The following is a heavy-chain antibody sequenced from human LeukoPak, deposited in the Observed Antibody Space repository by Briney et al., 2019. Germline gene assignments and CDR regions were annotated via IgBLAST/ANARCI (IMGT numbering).Heavy chain of an antibody. V-gene: IGHV3-30-3*01. Sequence: GGSLRLSCAASGLTFSSYAMHWVRQAPGKGLEWVAVISYDGSNKYYADSVKGRFTISRDNSKNTLYLQMNSLRAEDTAVYYCARAPLGDGDYFDYWGQGTLVTVSS. CDR3: ARAPLGDGDYFDY. CDR2: ISYDGSNK. CDR1: GLTFSSYA. J-gene: IGHJ4*02. D-gene: IGHD3-16*01.